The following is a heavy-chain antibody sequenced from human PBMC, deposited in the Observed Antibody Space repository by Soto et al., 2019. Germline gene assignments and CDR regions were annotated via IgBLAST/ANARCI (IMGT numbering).Heavy chain of an antibody. V-gene: IGHV5-51*01. Sequence: PGESLKISCKGSGYSFTSYWISWVRQMPGKGLEWMGIIYPGDSDTRYSPSFQGQVTISADKSISTAYLQWSSLKASDTAMYYCARLGGSKNNWNYGDYYYYYGMDVWGQGTTVTVSS. J-gene: IGHJ6*02. CDR2: IYPGDSDT. D-gene: IGHD1-7*01. CDR1: GYSFTSYW. CDR3: ARLGGSKNNWNYGDYYYYYGMDV.